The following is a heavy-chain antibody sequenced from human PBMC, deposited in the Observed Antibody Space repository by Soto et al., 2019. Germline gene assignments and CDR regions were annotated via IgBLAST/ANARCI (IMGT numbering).Heavy chain of an antibody. CDR1: GFSLSTSGMC. Sequence: SGPTLVNPTQTLTLTCTFSGFSLSTSGMCVSWIRQPPGKALEWLALIDWDDDKYYSTSLKTRLTISKDTSKNQVVLTMTNMDPVDTATYYCARIQNYCSGSDNWFDPWGQGTLVTVSS. CDR3: ARIQNYCSGSDNWFDP. CDR2: IDWDDDK. D-gene: IGHD3-10*01. V-gene: IGHV2-70*01. J-gene: IGHJ5*02.